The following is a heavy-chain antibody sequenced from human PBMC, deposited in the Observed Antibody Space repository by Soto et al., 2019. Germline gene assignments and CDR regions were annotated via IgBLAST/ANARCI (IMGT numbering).Heavy chain of an antibody. CDR1: GSTFSSYA. CDR3: AIELGYCSGGSCYMDGAFDF. D-gene: IGHD2-15*01. J-gene: IGHJ3*01. Sequence: EVQLWESGGGLVQPGGSLRLSCAASGSTFSSYAMSWVRQAPGKGLEWVSVISGSGDSTYYADSVKGRFTISRDNSKNTLYVQMNSLRAEDTAVYYCAIELGYCSGGSCYMDGAFDFWGQGTMVTVSS. V-gene: IGHV3-23*01. CDR2: ISGSGDST.